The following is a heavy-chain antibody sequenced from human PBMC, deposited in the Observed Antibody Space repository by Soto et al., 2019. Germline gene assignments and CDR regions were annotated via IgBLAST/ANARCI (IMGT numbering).Heavy chain of an antibody. CDR1: GFTFSSYS. Sequence: GGSLRLSCAASGFTFSSYSMNWVRQAPGKGLEWVSSISSSSSYIYYADSVKGRFTISRDNAKNSLYLQMNSLRAEDTAVYYCARMKMTPEWYFDYWGQGTLVTVSS. CDR3: ARMKMTPEWYFDY. CDR2: ISSSSSYI. J-gene: IGHJ4*02. V-gene: IGHV3-21*01. D-gene: IGHD3-3*01.